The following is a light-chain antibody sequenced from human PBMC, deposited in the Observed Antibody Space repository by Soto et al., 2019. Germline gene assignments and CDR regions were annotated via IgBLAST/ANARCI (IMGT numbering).Light chain of an antibody. CDR1: QSITNW. Sequence: DIQMTQSPSTLSASVGDRVTITCRASQSITNWLAWYQQKPGKAPKLVIYDASSLQSGVPSRFSGSGSGTEFTLTIRSLQPDDFATYYCQQGWTFGQGTKVDIK. CDR3: QQGWT. CDR2: DAS. V-gene: IGKV1-5*01. J-gene: IGKJ1*01.